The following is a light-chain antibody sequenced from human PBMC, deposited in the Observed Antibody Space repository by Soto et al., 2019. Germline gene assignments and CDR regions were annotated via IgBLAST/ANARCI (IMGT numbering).Light chain of an antibody. Sequence: QSVLAQPASVSESPGQSITISCTGTNSDVGGYNYVSWYQQHPGKVPKLMIYDVSNRPSGVSNRFSGSKSGNTASLTVSGLQAEDEADYYCSSYTATTTSYVFGTGIKVTVL. CDR2: DVS. V-gene: IGLV2-14*03. CDR1: NSDVGGYNY. CDR3: SSYTATTTSYV. J-gene: IGLJ1*01.